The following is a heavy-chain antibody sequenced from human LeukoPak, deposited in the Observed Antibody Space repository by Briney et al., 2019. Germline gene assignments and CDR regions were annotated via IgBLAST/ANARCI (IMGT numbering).Heavy chain of an antibody. CDR1: GFTFSSYA. CDR2: IRGSGGRT. V-gene: IGHV3-23*01. Sequence: GGSLRLSCAASGFTFSSYAMSWVRQAPGKGLEWVSAIRGSGGRTYYADSVKGRFTISRDNSKNTLYLQMNSLRAEDTAVYYCAKSSGTMVQGANWFDPWGQGTLVTVSS. J-gene: IGHJ5*02. D-gene: IGHD3-10*01. CDR3: AKSSGTMVQGANWFDP.